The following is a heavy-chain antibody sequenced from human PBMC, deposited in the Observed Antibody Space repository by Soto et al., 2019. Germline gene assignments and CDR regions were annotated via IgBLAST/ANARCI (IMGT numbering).Heavy chain of an antibody. D-gene: IGHD5-12*01. CDR2: IIPLFRTP. CDR1: VGTFSSSA. J-gene: IGHJ6*02. CDR3: ARDNDRLQLGGNYCYRLDV. V-gene: IGHV1-69*05. Sequence: QVQLVQSGAEMKEPGSSVKVSCKTSVGTFSSSAISWLRQAPGQGREWMGGIIPLFRTPDYAQKLQGRVTVAPAGSTSTANMELSSLRSEDKAVYYCARDNDRLQLGGNYCYRLDVWGQGTAITVS.